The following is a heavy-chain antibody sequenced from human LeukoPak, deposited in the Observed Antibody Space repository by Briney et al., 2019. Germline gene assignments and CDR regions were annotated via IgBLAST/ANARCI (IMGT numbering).Heavy chain of an antibody. CDR1: GYTFTGYY. D-gene: IGHD2/OR15-2a*01. Sequence: ASVKVSCKASGYTFTGYYMHWVRQAPGQGLEWMGWINPNSGGTNYAQKFQGRVTMTTDTSTSTAYMELRSLRSDYTAVYYCARNRGERSGSLDAFDIWGQGTMVTVSS. J-gene: IGHJ3*02. V-gene: IGHV1-2*02. CDR3: ARNRGERSGSLDAFDI. CDR2: INPNSGGT.